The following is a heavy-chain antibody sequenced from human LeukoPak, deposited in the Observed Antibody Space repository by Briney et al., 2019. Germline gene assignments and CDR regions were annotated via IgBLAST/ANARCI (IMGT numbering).Heavy chain of an antibody. CDR3: ARDFFGSYYFDY. J-gene: IGHJ4*02. V-gene: IGHV3-33*01. CDR1: GFTFSSYG. D-gene: IGHD3-10*01. Sequence: GGSLRLSCAASGFTFSSYGMHWVRQAPGKGLEWVAVIWYDGSNKYYADSVKGRFTISRDNSKNTLYLQMNSLRAEDTAVYYCARDFFGSYYFDYWGQGTLVTVSS. CDR2: IWYDGSNK.